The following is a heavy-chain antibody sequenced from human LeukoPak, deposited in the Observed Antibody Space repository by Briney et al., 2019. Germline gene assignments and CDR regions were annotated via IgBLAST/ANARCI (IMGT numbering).Heavy chain of an antibody. D-gene: IGHD4-17*01. V-gene: IGHV4-34*01. CDR1: GGSFSGYY. CDR2: IYYSGST. Sequence: PSETLSLTCAVYGGSFSGYYWSWIRQPPGKGLEWIGSIYYSGSTYYNPSLKSRVTISVDTSKNQFSLKLSSVTAADTAVYYCARDVVVSVTTRFDYWGQGTLVTVSS. J-gene: IGHJ4*02. CDR3: ARDVVVSVTTRFDY.